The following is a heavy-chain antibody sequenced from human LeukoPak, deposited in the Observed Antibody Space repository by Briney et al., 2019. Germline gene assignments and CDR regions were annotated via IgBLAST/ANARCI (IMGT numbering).Heavy chain of an antibody. Sequence: SETLFLTCTVSGGSISSSSYYWGWIRQPPGKGLEWIGSIYYSGSTNYNPSLKSRVTISVDTSKNQFSLKLSSVTAADTAVYYCASVSGLGELSLIYYWGQGTLVTVSS. J-gene: IGHJ4*02. CDR3: ASVSGLGELSLIYY. V-gene: IGHV4-39*07. CDR2: IYYSGST. D-gene: IGHD3-16*02. CDR1: GGSISSSSYY.